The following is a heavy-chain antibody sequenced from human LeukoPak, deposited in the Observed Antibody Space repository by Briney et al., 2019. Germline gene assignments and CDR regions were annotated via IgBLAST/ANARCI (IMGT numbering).Heavy chain of an antibody. CDR1: GYSISSGYY. J-gene: IGHJ6*02. V-gene: IGHV4-38-2*02. Sequence: SETLSLTCTVSGYSISSGYYWGWIRQPPGKGLEWIGSIYHSGSTYYNPSLKSRVTISVDTSKNQFSLKLSSVTAADTAVYYCARSRVMDYYGMDVWGQGTTVTVSS. CDR2: IYHSGST. CDR3: ARSRVMDYYGMDV. D-gene: IGHD3-16*01.